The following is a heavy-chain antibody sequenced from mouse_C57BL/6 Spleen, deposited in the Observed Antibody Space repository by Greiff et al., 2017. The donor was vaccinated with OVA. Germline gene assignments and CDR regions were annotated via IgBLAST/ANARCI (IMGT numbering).Heavy chain of an antibody. CDR3: ARMRSNYEFAY. Sequence: QVQLQQSGTELVKPGASVKLSCKASGYTFTSYWMHWVKQRPGQGLEWIGNINPSNGGTNYNEKFKSKATLTIDKSYSTAYMQLSSLTSEDSAVYYCARMRSNYEFAYWGQGTLVTVSA. D-gene: IGHD2-5*01. V-gene: IGHV1-53*01. J-gene: IGHJ3*01. CDR1: GYTFTSYW. CDR2: INPSNGGT.